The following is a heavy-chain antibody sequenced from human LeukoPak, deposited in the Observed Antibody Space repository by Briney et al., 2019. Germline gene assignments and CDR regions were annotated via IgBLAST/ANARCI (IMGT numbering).Heavy chain of an antibody. D-gene: IGHD3-22*01. J-gene: IGHJ4*02. CDR1: GFSLNTTGMR. CDR2: IDWDDDK. V-gene: IGHV2-70*04. Sequence: SGPTLVKPTQTLTLTCTFSGFSLNTTGMRMGWIRQPPGKALEWLAPIDWDDDKFYSTSLKPRLTISKDSSRNQVVLTMTNMDPVDTATYYCARIAPSYYYDSSAPLDYWGQGTLVTVSS. CDR3: ARIAPSYYYDSSAPLDY.